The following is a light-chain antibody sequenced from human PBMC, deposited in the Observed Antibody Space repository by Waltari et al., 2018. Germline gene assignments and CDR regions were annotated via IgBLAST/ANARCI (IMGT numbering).Light chain of an antibody. J-gene: IGKJ4*01. V-gene: IGKV1-5*03. CDR2: KAS. Sequence: DIQMTQSPSTLSASVGDRFTITCRASQSISNWFAWYQQKPGKAPKLLIYKASTLESGVPSRFSGSESGTEFTLTISSLQPDDFATYYCQQYNSYSLLTFGGGTKVEIK. CDR3: QQYNSYSLLT. CDR1: QSISNW.